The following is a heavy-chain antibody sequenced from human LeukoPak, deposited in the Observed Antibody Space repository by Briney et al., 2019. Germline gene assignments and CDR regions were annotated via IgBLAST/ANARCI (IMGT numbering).Heavy chain of an antibody. D-gene: IGHD3-10*01. J-gene: IGHJ4*02. CDR1: GGSISTYY. CDR3: ARRPWPYYYFDY. V-gene: IGHV4-59*08. CDR2: IYYSGST. Sequence: SETLSLTCTVSGGSISTYYWSWIRQPPGKGLEWIGYIYYSGSTSYNPSLKSRVTISVDTSKNQFSLKLSSVTAADTAVYYCARRPWPYYYFDYWGQGTLVTVSS.